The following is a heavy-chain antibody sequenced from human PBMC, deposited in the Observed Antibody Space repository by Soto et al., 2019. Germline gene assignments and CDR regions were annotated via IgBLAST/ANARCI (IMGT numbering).Heavy chain of an antibody. Sequence: SETLSLTCTVPVRSISSSSYYWGWIRQPPGKGLEWIGSIYYSGSTYYNPSLKGRVTISVDTSKNQFSLKLSSVTAADTAVYYCATPPNYGMDVWGQGTTVTVSS. V-gene: IGHV4-39*01. J-gene: IGHJ6*02. CDR3: ATPPNYGMDV. CDR1: VRSISSSSYY. CDR2: IYYSGST.